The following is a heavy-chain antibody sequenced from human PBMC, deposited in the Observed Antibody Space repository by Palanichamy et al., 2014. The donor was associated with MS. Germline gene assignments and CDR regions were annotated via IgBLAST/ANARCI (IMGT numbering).Heavy chain of an antibody. V-gene: IGHV3-74*01. CDR3: ARDLSRGGSYSGFDY. D-gene: IGHD1-26*01. J-gene: IGHJ4*02. Sequence: SYADSVKGRFTISRDNAKNTLYLQMNSLRAEDTAVYYCARDLSRGGSYSGFDYWGQGTLVTVSS.